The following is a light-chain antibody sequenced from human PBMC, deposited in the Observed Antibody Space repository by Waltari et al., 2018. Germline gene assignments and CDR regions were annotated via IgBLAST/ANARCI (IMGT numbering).Light chain of an antibody. CDR1: QSVSRA. CDR3: QKYERLPAT. Sequence: EIGLTQSPGTLSLSPGETATLSCRASQSVSRALVWYQQKPGQAPRLLIYDASRRAPGIPDRFSGSGSGTDFSLTISRLEPEDFAVYYCQKYERLPATFGQGTKVEIK. J-gene: IGKJ1*01. CDR2: DAS. V-gene: IGKV3-20*01.